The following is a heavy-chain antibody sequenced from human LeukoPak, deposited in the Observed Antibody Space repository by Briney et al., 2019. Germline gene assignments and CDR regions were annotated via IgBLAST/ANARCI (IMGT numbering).Heavy chain of an antibody. V-gene: IGHV4-59*12. J-gene: IGHJ4*02. Sequence: ASETLSLTCTVSGGSISSYYWSWIRQPPGKGLEWIGYIYYSGSTNYNPSLKSRVTMSVDTSKNQFSLKLSSVTAADTAVYYCARAYYGSGSYYFDYWGQGTLVTVSS. CDR1: GGSISSYY. D-gene: IGHD3-10*01. CDR2: IYYSGST. CDR3: ARAYYGSGSYYFDY.